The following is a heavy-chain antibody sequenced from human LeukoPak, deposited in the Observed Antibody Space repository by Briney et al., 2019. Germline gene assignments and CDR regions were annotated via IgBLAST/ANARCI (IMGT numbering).Heavy chain of an antibody. CDR2: IKGDESYT. J-gene: IGHJ4*02. Sequence: GGSLRLTCAASGFAYSRYWMHWVRQVPGKGLVWVARIKGDESYTFYADSVKGRFTISRDNAKNTLYLQMNSLRAEDTAVYYCASQADSAYGDYNWGQGTLVTVSS. D-gene: IGHD4-17*01. V-gene: IGHV3-74*01. CDR3: ASQADSAYGDYN. CDR1: GFAYSRYW.